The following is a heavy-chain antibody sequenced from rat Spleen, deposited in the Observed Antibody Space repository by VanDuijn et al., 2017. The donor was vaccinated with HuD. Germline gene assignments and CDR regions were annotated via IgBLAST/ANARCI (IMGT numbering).Heavy chain of an antibody. J-gene: IGHJ2*01. CDR1: GFTFSNYG. CDR2: ISYDGSNT. CDR3: ARQNWPYYFDY. Sequence: EVQLVESGGGLVQPGRSMKLSCAASGFTFSNYGMAWVRQAPKKGLEWVATISYDGSNTYYRDSVKGRFTISRDNTKSTLYLQMDSLGSEDTATYYCARQNWPYYFDYWGQGVMVTVSS. D-gene: IGHD5-1*01. V-gene: IGHV5-29*01.